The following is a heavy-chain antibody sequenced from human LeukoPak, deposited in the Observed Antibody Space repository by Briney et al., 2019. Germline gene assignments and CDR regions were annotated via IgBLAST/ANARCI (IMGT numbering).Heavy chain of an antibody. D-gene: IGHD3-22*01. V-gene: IGHV3-30*18. CDR3: AKEHYYDSSGLDY. CDR1: GFTFSSYG. CDR2: ISYDGSNK. J-gene: IGHJ4*02. Sequence: PGGSLRLSCAASGFTFSSYGMHWVRQAPGKGLEWVAVISYDGSNKYNADSVKGRFTISRDNSKNTLYLQMNSLRAEDTAVYYCAKEHYYDSSGLDYWGQGTLVTVSS.